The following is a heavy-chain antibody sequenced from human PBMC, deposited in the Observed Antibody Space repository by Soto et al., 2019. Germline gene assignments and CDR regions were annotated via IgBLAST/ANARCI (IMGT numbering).Heavy chain of an antibody. V-gene: IGHV1-2*04. J-gene: IGHJ5*02. D-gene: IGHD2-15*01. CDR3: ARGGDVYCSGGSCYSWFDP. CDR2: INPNSGGT. Sequence: QVQLVQSGAEVKKPGASVKVSCKASGYTFTGYYMHWVRQAPGQGLEWMGWINPNSGGTNYAQKFQGWVTMTRDTSISTAYMEPSRLRSAATAVYYCARGGDVYCSGGSCYSWFDPWGQGTLVTVSS. CDR1: GYTFTGYY.